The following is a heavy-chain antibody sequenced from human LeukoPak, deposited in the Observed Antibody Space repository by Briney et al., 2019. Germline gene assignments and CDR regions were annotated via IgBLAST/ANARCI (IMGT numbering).Heavy chain of an antibody. V-gene: IGHV3-23*01. CDR3: AKYRLVWLPVPAFDF. Sequence: TVGSLRLSCAAPGFTFSSYAMSWVRQALGKGLEWVSTISDRGGSKYYADSVKGRFIISRDNAKNSLYLQMNSLRAEDTAVYYCAKYRLVWLPVPAFDFWGQGTLVTVSS. D-gene: IGHD5-12*01. CDR1: GFTFSSYA. J-gene: IGHJ4*02. CDR2: ISDRGGSK.